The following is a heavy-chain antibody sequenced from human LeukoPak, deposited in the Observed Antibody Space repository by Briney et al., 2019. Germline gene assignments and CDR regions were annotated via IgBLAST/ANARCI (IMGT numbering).Heavy chain of an antibody. CDR3: AREYYYDSSGYYPY. D-gene: IGHD3-22*01. Sequence: GGSLRLSCAASGFTFSSYAMSWVRQAPGKGLEWVSAISGSGGSTYYADSVKGRFTISRDNAKNSLYLQMNSLRAEDTAVYYCAREYYYDSSGYYPYWGQGTLVTVSS. CDR2: ISGSGGST. J-gene: IGHJ4*02. V-gene: IGHV3-23*01. CDR1: GFTFSSYA.